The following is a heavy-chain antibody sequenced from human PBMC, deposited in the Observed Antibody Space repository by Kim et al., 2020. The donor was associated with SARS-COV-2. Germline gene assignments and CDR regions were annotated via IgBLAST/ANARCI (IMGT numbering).Heavy chain of an antibody. CDR3: VKEQRDASGSNYYGMDV. CDR1: GFTFNNCA. CDR2: ISGYDDNT. J-gene: IGHJ6*02. V-gene: IGHV3-23*01. Sequence: GSLRLSCAASGFTFNNCAMSWVRQAPGKGLEWVSGISGYDDNTNYAESVKGRFTISRDNSKNTLYLQMNSLRVDDTALYYCVKEQRDASGSNYYGMDVWGQGTTVIVSS. D-gene: IGHD3-10*01.